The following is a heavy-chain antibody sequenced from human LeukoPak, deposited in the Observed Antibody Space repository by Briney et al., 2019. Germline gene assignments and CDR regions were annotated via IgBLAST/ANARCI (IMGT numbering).Heavy chain of an antibody. V-gene: IGHV3-9*01. J-gene: IGHJ3*02. D-gene: IGHD1-26*01. CDR3: AKDMEVGATFQYAFDI. Sequence: PGRSLRLSCAASGFTFDDYAMHWVRQAPGKGLEWVSGISWNSGSIGYADSVKGRFTISRDNAKNSLYLQMNSLRAEDTALYYCAKDMEVGATFQYAFDIWGQGTMVTVSS. CDR2: ISWNSGSI. CDR1: GFTFDDYA.